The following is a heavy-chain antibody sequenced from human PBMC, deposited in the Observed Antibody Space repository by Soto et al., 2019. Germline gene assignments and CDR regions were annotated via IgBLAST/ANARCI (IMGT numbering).Heavy chain of an antibody. CDR1: GYTFTSYG. D-gene: IGHD5-18*01. J-gene: IGHJ6*02. V-gene: IGHV1-18*01. CDR3: ALINGRYSPQWYGMDV. Sequence: QVQLVQSGAEVKKPGASVKVSCKASGYTFTSYGISWVRQAPGQGLERMGWISAYNGNTNYAQKLQGRVTMTTDTSTSTAYMELRSLRSDDTAVYYCALINGRYSPQWYGMDVWGQGTTVTVSS. CDR2: ISAYNGNT.